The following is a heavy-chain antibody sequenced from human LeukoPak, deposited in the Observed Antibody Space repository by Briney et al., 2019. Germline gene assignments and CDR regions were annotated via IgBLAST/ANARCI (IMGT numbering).Heavy chain of an antibody. CDR2: IYYSGST. J-gene: IGHJ4*03. V-gene: IGHV4-59*12. D-gene: IGHD1-1*01. CDR3: ARGPTISETGYFDY. Sequence: PSETLSLTCTASGGSISSYYWSWIRQPPGKGLEWIGYIYYSGSTNYNPSLKSRVTISVDTSKNQFSLKVSSLTAADTAVYYCARGPTISETGYFDYWGQGTLVTVSS. CDR1: GGSISSYY.